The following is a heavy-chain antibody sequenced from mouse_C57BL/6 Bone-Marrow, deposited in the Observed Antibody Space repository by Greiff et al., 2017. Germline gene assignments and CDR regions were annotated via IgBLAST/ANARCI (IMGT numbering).Heavy chain of an antibody. J-gene: IGHJ3*01. CDR2: ILPGSGST. CDR3: ARYPQGNYGAWFAY. V-gene: IGHV1-9*01. Sequence: QVQLQQSGAELMKPGASVKLSCKAPGYTFTGYWIEWVNQRPGHGLEWIGEILPGSGSTNYNEKFKGKATLTADTSSNTAYMQLSSLTTEDSAIYYCARYPQGNYGAWFAYWGQGTLVTVSA. D-gene: IGHD2-1*01. CDR1: GYTFTGYW.